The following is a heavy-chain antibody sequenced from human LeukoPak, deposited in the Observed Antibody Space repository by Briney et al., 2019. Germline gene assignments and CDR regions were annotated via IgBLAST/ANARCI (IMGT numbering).Heavy chain of an antibody. J-gene: IGHJ4*02. V-gene: IGHV1-2*02. CDR1: GYTFTGYY. D-gene: IGHD3-22*01. CDR2: INPNSGGT. CDR3: ARGYYDSSGYYAVFDY. Sequence: SSVKVSCKASGYTFTGYYMHWVRQAPGQGLEWMGWINPNSGGTNYAQKFQGRVTMTRDTSISTAYMELSRLRSDDTAVYYCARGYYDSSGYYAVFDYWGQGTLVTVS.